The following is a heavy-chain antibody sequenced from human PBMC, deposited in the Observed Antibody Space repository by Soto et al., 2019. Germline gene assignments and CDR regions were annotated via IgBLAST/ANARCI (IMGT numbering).Heavy chain of an antibody. Sequence: QVRLVESGGGVVQPGRSRRLSCAPSALTFSTFPMPWVAQAPGKGLEGLAVISYDGGNKQYADSVKGRFTISRDNGENTLSLQMNSLRTEDTAVYYCARGLSSSWYFPLGYWGQGTLVTVSS. V-gene: IGHV3-30*04. J-gene: IGHJ4*02. CDR3: ARGLSSSWYFPLGY. D-gene: IGHD6-13*01. CDR2: ISYDGGNK. CDR1: ALTFSTFP.